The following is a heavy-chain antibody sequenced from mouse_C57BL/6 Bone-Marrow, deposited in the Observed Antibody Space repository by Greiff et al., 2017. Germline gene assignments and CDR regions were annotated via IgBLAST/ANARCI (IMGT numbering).Heavy chain of an antibody. CDR2: INPSNGGT. CDR3: ARITTVVRWYFDV. J-gene: IGHJ1*03. Sequence: QVQLQQPGTELVKPGASVKLSCKASGYTFTSYWMHWVKQRPGQGLEWIGNINPSNGGTNYNEKFKSKATLTVDKSSSTAYMQLSSLTSEDSAVXYCARITTVVRWYFDVWGTGTTVTVSS. CDR1: GYTFTSYW. D-gene: IGHD1-1*01. V-gene: IGHV1-53*01.